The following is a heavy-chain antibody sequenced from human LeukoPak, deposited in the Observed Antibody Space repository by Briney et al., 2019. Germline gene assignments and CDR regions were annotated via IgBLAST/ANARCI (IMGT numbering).Heavy chain of an antibody. D-gene: IGHD3-16*01. J-gene: IGHJ4*02. V-gene: IGHV3-74*01. CDR3: ARDPGEDY. CDR1: GYTFGSYW. CDR2: INNDGSST. Sequence: GGSLRLSCAASGYTFGSYWMYWVRQAPGKGLVWVSRINNDGSSTIYADSVKGRFTISRDNAKNSLYLQMNSLRAEDTAVYYCARDPGEDYWGRGTLVTVSS.